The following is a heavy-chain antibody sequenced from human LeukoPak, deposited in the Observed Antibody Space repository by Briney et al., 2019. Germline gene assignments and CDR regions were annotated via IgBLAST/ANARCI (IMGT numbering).Heavy chain of an antibody. Sequence: GGSLRLSCAASGFTFSSYTMTWVRQAPGQGLEWISSISGSRGYTYYADSLKGRFTISRDNAKNSLSLQMNSLRVEDTAIYFCAKDVLTVARRGFDSWGPGTLVTVSS. D-gene: IGHD6-6*01. CDR1: GFTFSSYT. V-gene: IGHV3-21*01. CDR3: AKDVLTVARRGFDS. CDR2: ISGSRGYT. J-gene: IGHJ4*02.